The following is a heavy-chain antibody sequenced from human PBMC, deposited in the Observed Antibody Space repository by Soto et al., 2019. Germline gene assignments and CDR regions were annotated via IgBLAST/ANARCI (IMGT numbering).Heavy chain of an antibody. J-gene: IGHJ6*02. Sequence: QVQLVQSGAEVKKPGASVKVSCKASGYTFTSYDINWVRQATGQGLEWMGWMNPNSGNTGYAQKFQGRVTMTRNTSISTAYMELSSLRSEDTAVYYCARAFGSGWFVTRYYYGMDVWGQGTTVTVSS. CDR2: MNPNSGNT. CDR1: GYTFTSYD. CDR3: ARAFGSGWFVTRYYYGMDV. D-gene: IGHD6-19*01. V-gene: IGHV1-8*01.